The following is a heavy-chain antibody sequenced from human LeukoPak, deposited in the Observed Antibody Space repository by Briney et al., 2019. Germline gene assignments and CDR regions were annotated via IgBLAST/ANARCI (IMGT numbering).Heavy chain of an antibody. D-gene: IGHD3-10*01. J-gene: IGHJ5*02. CDR2: IYYSGST. CDR3: ARQGITMVRGVKPGDWFDP. V-gene: IGHV4-39*01. Sequence: SETLSLTCTVSGGSISSSSYYWGWIRQPPGKGLEWIGSIYYSGSTYYNPSLKSRVTISVDTSKNQFSLKLSSVTAADTAVYYCARQGITMVRGVKPGDWFDPWGQGTLVTVSS. CDR1: GGSISSSSYY.